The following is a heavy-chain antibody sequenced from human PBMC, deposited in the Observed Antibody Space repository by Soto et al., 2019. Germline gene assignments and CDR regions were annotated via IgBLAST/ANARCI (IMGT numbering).Heavy chain of an antibody. J-gene: IGHJ4*02. V-gene: IGHV3-33*01. D-gene: IGHD4-4*01. CDR3: ARDPLTVMGNLDY. CDR2: IRYDGSNK. CDR1: GFTFSSYG. Sequence: GGSLRLSCAASGFTFSSYGMHWVRQAPGKGLEWVAVIRYDGSNKYYADSVKGRFTISRDNSKNTLYLQMNSLRAEDTAVYYCARDPLTVMGNLDYWGQGTLVTVSS.